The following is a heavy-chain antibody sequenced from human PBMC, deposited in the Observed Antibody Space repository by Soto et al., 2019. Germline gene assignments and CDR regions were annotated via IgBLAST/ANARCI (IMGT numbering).Heavy chain of an antibody. J-gene: IGHJ6*02. CDR2: IYPGDSDT. CDR1: GYSFTSYW. V-gene: IGHV5-51*01. Sequence: PGESLKISCKGSGYSFTSYWIGWVRQMPGKGLEWMGIIYPGDSDTRYSPSFQGQVTISADKSISTAYLQWSSLKASDTAMYYCARQALAAAGIYYYYGMDVWGQGTTVTVSS. D-gene: IGHD6-13*01. CDR3: ARQALAAAGIYYYYGMDV.